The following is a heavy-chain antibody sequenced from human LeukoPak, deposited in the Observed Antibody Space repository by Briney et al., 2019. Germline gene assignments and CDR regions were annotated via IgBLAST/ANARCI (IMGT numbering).Heavy chain of an antibody. J-gene: IGHJ3*02. CDR1: GGSISSYY. CDR3: ARGGGNDAFDI. Sequence: PSETLSLTCTVSGGSISSYYWSCIRQPPRKGLEWIGYIYYSGSTNYNPSLKSRVTISVDTSKNQFSLKLSSVTAADTAVYYCARGGGNDAFDIWGQGTMVTVSS. CDR2: IYYSGST. V-gene: IGHV4-59*12. D-gene: IGHD3-16*01.